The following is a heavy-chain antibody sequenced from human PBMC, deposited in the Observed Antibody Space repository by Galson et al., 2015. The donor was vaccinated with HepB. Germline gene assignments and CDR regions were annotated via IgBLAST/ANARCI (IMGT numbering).Heavy chain of an antibody. J-gene: IGHJ2*01. CDR2: IAPTDSYT. D-gene: IGHD6-19*01. Sequence: SGAEVKKPGESLRISCKGSGYSFTSYWINWVRQMPGKGLEWMGTIAPTDSYTKYSPSFQGHVTISVDKSISTAYLQWSSLKASDTAMYYCARHREQWLIQDRYFDLWGRGTLVTVSS. CDR1: GYSFTSYW. CDR3: ARHREQWLIQDRYFDL. V-gene: IGHV5-10-1*01.